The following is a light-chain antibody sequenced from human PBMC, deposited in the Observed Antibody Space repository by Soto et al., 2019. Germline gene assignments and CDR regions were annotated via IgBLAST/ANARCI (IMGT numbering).Light chain of an antibody. CDR1: QKITTY. CDR2: AAT. V-gene: IGKV1-39*01. CDR3: HQIHTTPWT. Sequence: DIQMTQSPSSLSASVGERVTIPCRASQKITTYLNWYQQRPGKAPSLLIYAATYLRNGVPSRFSGSGSGTDFTLTINGLQPDDFATYFCHQIHTTPWTFGQGTKVDIK. J-gene: IGKJ1*01.